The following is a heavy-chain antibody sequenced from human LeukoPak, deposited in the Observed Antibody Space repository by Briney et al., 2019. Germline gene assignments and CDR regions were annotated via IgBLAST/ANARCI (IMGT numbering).Heavy chain of an antibody. CDR2: ISHSGSS. Sequence: SETLSLTCAVSGYSISSCYFWAWIRQPPRKGLEWIGSISHSGSSYSKPSLKSRVIISVDTSNNQFSLKLTSVTAADTAAYYCARDGYYYYGSFEYWGQGIRVAVSS. V-gene: IGHV4-38-2*02. D-gene: IGHD3-16*01. CDR1: GYSISSCYF. CDR3: ARDGYYYYGSFEY. J-gene: IGHJ4*02.